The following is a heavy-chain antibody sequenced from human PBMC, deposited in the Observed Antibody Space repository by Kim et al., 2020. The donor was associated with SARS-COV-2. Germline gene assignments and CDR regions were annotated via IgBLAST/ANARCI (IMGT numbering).Heavy chain of an antibody. V-gene: IGHV4-61*02. CDR2: IYTSGST. D-gene: IGHD2-2*01. Sequence: SETLSLTCTVSGGSISSGSYYWSWIRQPAGKGLEWIGRIYTSGSTNYNPSLKSRVTISVDTSKNQFSLKLSSVTAADTAVYYCARGRRGLAAMGYFDLWGRGTLVTVSS. CDR3: ARGRRGLAAMGYFDL. J-gene: IGHJ2*01. CDR1: GGSISSGSYY.